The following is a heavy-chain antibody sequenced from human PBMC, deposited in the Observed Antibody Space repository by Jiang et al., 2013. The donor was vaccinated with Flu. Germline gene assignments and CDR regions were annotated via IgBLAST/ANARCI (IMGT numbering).Heavy chain of an antibody. CDR2: IWYDGSNK. J-gene: IGHJ6*02. D-gene: IGHD6-13*01. CDR3: ARDGAQQLVLSGMDV. Sequence: ESGGGLVQPGRSLRLSCAASGFTFSSYGMHWVRQAPGKGLEWVAVIWYDGSNKYYADSVKGRFTISRDNSKNTLYLQMNSLRAEDTAVYYCARDGAQQLVLSGMDVWGQGTTVTVSS. CDR1: GFTFSSYG. V-gene: IGHV3-33*01.